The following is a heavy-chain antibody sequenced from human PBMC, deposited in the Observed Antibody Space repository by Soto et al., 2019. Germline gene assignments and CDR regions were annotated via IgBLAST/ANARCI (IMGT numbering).Heavy chain of an antibody. Sequence: SEALSVTGTVSGGSISSGDYYWSWIRQPPGKGLEWIGYIYYSGSTYYNPSLKSRVTISVDTSKNQFSLKLSSVTAADTAVYYCARDLSRRADYGDYVRYYYYYYGMDVWGQGTTVTVSS. CDR3: ARDLSRRADYGDYVRYYYYYYGMDV. D-gene: IGHD4-17*01. V-gene: IGHV4-30-4*01. CDR2: IYYSGST. J-gene: IGHJ6*02. CDR1: GGSISSGDYY.